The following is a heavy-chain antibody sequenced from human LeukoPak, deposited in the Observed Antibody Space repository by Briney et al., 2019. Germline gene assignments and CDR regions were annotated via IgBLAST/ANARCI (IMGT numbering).Heavy chain of an antibody. CDR2: VSGSGGST. J-gene: IGHJ1*01. Sequence: GGTVRLSCAASGFTFSSYAKSWVRQAPGKRLEWVSAVSGSGGSTYYADSVKGRFTISRDNSKNTLYLQMNSLRAEDTAVYYCAKEDSSVPRKYFQHWGQDPLVTVSS. CDR1: GFTFSSYA. CDR3: AKEDSSVPRKYFQH. D-gene: IGHD3-22*01. V-gene: IGHV3-23*01.